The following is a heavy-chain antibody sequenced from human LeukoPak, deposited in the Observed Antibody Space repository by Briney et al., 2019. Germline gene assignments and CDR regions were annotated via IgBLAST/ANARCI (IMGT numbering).Heavy chain of an antibody. J-gene: IGHJ4*02. Sequence: GGSLRLSCAASGFTFDDYAMHWVRQAPGKGLEWVSLISWDGGSTYYADSVKGRFTISRDNSKNSLYLQMNSLRAEDTAVYYCARGIGSSSWPLALWGQGTLVTVSS. CDR2: ISWDGGST. CDR3: ARGIGSSSWPLAL. V-gene: IGHV3-43D*03. CDR1: GFTFDDYA. D-gene: IGHD6-13*01.